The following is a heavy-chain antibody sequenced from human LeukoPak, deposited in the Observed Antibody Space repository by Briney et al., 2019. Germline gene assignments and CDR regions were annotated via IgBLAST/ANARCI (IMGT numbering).Heavy chain of an antibody. D-gene: IGHD2-15*01. CDR3: CSYGLDAFDI. CDR2: INHSGST. Sequence: PSETLSLTCAVYGGSFSGYYWSWIRQPPGKRLEWIGEINHSGSTNYNPSLKSRVTISVDTSKNQFSLKLSSVTAADTAVYYCCSYGLDAFDIWGQGTMVTVSS. V-gene: IGHV4-34*01. CDR1: GGSFSGYY. J-gene: IGHJ3*02.